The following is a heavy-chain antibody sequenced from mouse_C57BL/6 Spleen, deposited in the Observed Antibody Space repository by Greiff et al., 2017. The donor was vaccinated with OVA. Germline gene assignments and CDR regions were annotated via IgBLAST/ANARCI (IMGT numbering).Heavy chain of an antibody. CDR2: INPNNGGT. J-gene: IGHJ4*01. V-gene: IGHV1-18*01. D-gene: IGHD2-4*01. CDR3: ARSGYDYDGGTPYAMDY. Sequence: VQLQQSGPELVKPGASVKIPCKASGYTFTDYNMDWVKQSHGKSLEWIGDINPNNGGTIYNQKFKGKATLTVDKSSSTAYMELRSLTSEDTAVYYCARSGYDYDGGTPYAMDYWGQGTSVTVSS. CDR1: GYTFTDYN.